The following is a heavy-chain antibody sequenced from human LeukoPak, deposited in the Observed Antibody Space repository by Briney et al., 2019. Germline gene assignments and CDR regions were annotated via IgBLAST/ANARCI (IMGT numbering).Heavy chain of an antibody. V-gene: IGHV3-53*01. J-gene: IGHJ4*02. CDR3: ARDEVTSGGGLES. Sequence: GGSLRLSCAASGFAVNTKVMHWVRQAPGKGLEWISVIYSGGLTYYADSVEGRFTISRDNSKNTLYLYMNSLRAEDTAVYYCARDEVTSGGGLESWGQGALVIVTS. CDR1: GFAVNTKV. D-gene: IGHD3-16*01. CDR2: IYSGGLT.